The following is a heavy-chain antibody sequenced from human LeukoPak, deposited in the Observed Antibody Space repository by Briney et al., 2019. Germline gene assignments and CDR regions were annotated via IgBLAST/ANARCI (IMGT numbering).Heavy chain of an antibody. D-gene: IGHD5-18*01. CDR1: GGSISSGDYY. CDR3: ARRGYSSSAYDY. V-gene: IGHV4-30-4*01. CDR2: IYYSGST. J-gene: IGHJ4*02. Sequence: SETLSLTCTVSGGSISSGDYYWSWIRQPPGEGLEWIGYIYYSGSTYYNPSLKSRVTKSVDTSKNQFSLKLSSVTAADTAVYYCARRGYSSSAYDYWGQGTLVTVSS.